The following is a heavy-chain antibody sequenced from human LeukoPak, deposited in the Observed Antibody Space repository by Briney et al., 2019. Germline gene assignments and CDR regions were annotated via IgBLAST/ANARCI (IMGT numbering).Heavy chain of an antibody. CDR3: ASTTVTALGYYYGMDV. V-gene: IGHV1-24*01. CDR2: FDPEDGET. D-gene: IGHD4-17*01. CDR1: GYTLTELS. J-gene: IGHJ6*02. Sequence: ASVKVSCKVSGYTLTELSMHWVRQAPGRGLEWMGGFDPEDGETIYAQKFQGRVTMTEDTSTDTAYTELSSLRSEDTAVYYCASTTVTALGYYYGMDVWGQGTTVTVSS.